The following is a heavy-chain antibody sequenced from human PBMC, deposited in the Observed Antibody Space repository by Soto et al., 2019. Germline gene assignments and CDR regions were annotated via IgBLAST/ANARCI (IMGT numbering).Heavy chain of an antibody. CDR2: IIPIFGTA. CDR1: GGTFSSYA. V-gene: IGHV1-69*13. J-gene: IGHJ6*02. Sequence: GASVKVSCKASGGTFSSYAISWVRQAPGQGLEWMGGIIPIFGTANYAQKFQGRVTITADESTSTAYMELSSLRSEDTAVYYCARDFRIAAAGAYYYYGMDVWGQGTTVTVSS. CDR3: ARDFRIAAAGAYYYYGMDV. D-gene: IGHD6-13*01.